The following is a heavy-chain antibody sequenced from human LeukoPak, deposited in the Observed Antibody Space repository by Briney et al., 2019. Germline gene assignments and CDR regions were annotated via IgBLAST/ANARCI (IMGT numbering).Heavy chain of an antibody. V-gene: IGHV3-30*01. CDR1: GFTFSSYA. Sequence: GRSLRLSCAASGFTFSSYATHWVRQAPGKGLEWVAVISYDGSNKYYADSVKGRFTISRDNSKNTLYLQMNSLRAEDTAVYYCARAEYYDSSGYYLYWGQGTLVTVSS. CDR3: ARAEYYDSSGYYLY. D-gene: IGHD3-22*01. CDR2: ISYDGSNK. J-gene: IGHJ4*02.